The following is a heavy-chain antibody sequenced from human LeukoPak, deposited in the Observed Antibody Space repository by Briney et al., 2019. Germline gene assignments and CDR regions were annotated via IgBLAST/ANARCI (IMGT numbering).Heavy chain of an antibody. J-gene: IGHJ5*02. Sequence: ASVTVSCKASGYTFTSYDINWVRQATGQGLEWMGWMNPNSGNTGYAQKFQGRVTMTRNTSISTAYMELSSLRSEDTAVYYCARGPPRITMIVVVIPRCWFATWGERKPVTVSS. CDR1: GYTFTSYD. V-gene: IGHV1-8*01. CDR2: MNPNSGNT. D-gene: IGHD3-22*01. CDR3: ARGPPRITMIVVVIPRCWFAT.